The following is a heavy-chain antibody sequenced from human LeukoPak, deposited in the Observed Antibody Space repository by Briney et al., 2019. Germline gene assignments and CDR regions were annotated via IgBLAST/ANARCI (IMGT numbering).Heavy chain of an antibody. CDR1: GYTFTSYD. D-gene: IGHD6-6*01. CDR3: AREVSSSSGFDY. J-gene: IGHJ4*02. V-gene: IGHV1-8*03. CDR2: MNPNSGNT. Sequence: GASVKVSCKASGYTFTSYDINWVRQATGQGLERMGWMNPNSGNTGYAQKFQGRVTITRNTSISTAYMELGSLRSEDTAVYYCAREVSSSSGFDYWGQGTLVTVSS.